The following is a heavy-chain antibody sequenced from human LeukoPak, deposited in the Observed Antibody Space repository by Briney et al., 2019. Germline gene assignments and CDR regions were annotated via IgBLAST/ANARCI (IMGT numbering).Heavy chain of an antibody. CDR3: ARGQRITMVRGVRYYFDY. D-gene: IGHD3-10*01. CDR1: GYTFTGYY. CDR2: INPNSGGT. Sequence: ASVNVSCKASGYTFTGYYMHWVRQAPGQGLEWMGWINPNSGGTNYAQKFQGRVTMTRDTSISTAYMELSRLRSDDTAVYYCARGQRITMVRGVRYYFDYWGQGTLVTVSS. V-gene: IGHV1-2*02. J-gene: IGHJ4*02.